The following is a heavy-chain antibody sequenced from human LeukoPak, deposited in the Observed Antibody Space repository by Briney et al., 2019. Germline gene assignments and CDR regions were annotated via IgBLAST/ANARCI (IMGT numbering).Heavy chain of an antibody. J-gene: IGHJ5*02. V-gene: IGHV4-34*01. D-gene: IGHD3-10*01. Sequence: SETLSLTCAVYGGSFSGYYWSWIRQPPEKGLEWIGEINHSGSTNYNPSLKSRVTISVDTSKNQFSLKLSSVTAADTAVYYCAREYYYGSGSYSPWGQGTLVTVSS. CDR2: INHSGST. CDR3: AREYYYGSGSYSP. CDR1: GGSFSGYY.